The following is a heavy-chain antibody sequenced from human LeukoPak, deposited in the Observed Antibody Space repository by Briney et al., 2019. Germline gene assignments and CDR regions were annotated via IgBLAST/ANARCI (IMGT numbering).Heavy chain of an antibody. V-gene: IGHV4-34*01. J-gene: IGHJ5*02. Sequence: ETLSLTCAVYGGSFSGYYWSWIRQPPGKGLEWIGEINHSGSTNYNPSLKSRVTISVDTSKNQFSLKLSSVTAADTAVYYCARALQDIVVVPAAIGWFDPWGQGTLVTVSS. CDR2: INHSGST. D-gene: IGHD2-2*01. CDR3: ARALQDIVVVPAAIGWFDP. CDR1: GGSFSGYY.